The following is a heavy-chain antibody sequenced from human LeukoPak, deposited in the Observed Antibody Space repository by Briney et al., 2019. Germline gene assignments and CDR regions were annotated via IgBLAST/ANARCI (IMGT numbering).Heavy chain of an antibody. J-gene: IGHJ4*02. CDR2: INQDGTEK. CDR3: ARDLHYDFWSGYFGNDY. V-gene: IGHV3-7*01. CDR1: EFTFTTYW. Sequence: GGPLRLSCAASEFTFTTYWMSWVRQAPGKGLEWVANINQDGTEKYYVDSVKGRFTISRDNAKNSLYLQMNSLRAEDTAVYYCARDLHYDFWSGYFGNDYWGQGTLVTVSS. D-gene: IGHD3-3*01.